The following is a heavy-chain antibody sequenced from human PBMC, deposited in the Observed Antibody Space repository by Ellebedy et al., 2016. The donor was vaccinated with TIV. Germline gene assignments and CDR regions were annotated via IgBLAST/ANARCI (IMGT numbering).Heavy chain of an antibody. V-gene: IGHV1-2*02. D-gene: IGHD6-19*01. CDR1: GFTFTGYY. CDR2: INPRTGGT. CDR3: ARFNGWGYYFDY. Sequence: ASVKVSCXTSGFTFTGYYIHWVRQAPGQGLEWMGWINPRTGGTNYAQKFPDRVTMTTDTSINTAYMGLNRLRSDDTAVYYCARFNGWGYYFDYWGQGTLVTVSS. J-gene: IGHJ4*02.